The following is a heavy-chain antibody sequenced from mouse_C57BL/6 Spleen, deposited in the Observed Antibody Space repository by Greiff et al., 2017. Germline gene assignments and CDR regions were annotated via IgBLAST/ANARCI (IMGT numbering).Heavy chain of an antibody. J-gene: IGHJ4*01. CDR2: INYDGSST. CDR3: ARVPYGYYYAMDY. Sequence: EVKLMESEGGLVQPGSSMKLSCTASGFTFSDYYMAWVRQVPEKGLEWVANINYDGSSTYYLDSLKSRFIISRDNAKNILYLQMSSLKSEDTATYYCARVPYGYYYAMDYWGQGTSVTVSS. CDR1: GFTFSDYY. D-gene: IGHD2-2*01. V-gene: IGHV5-16*01.